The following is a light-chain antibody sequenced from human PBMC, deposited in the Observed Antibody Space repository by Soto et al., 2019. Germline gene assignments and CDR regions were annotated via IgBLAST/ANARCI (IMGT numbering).Light chain of an antibody. CDR3: TSWTTSTTMI. CDR1: SSDIGAYNY. V-gene: IGLV2-14*03. Sequence: QSALTQPASLSGSPGQSITISCTGTSSDIGAYNYVSWYQQHPGKAPKLMIYDVNIRPSGVSNRFSGSKSGNTASLTISGLQAEDEADYYCTSWTTSTTMIFGGGTKVTVL. CDR2: DVN. J-gene: IGLJ2*01.